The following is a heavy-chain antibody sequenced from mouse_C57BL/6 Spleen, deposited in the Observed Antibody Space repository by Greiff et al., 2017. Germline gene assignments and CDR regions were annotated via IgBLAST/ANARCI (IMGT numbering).Heavy chain of an antibody. CDR1: GFTFSSYG. J-gene: IGHJ2*01. D-gene: IGHD3-3*01. Sequence: EVHLVESGGDLVKPGGSLKLSCAASGFTFSSYGMSWVRQTPDKRLEWVATISSGGSYTYYPDSVKGRFTISRDNAKNTLYLQMSSLKSEDTAMYYCARRGDLGYYFDYWGQGTTLTVSS. CDR2: ISSGGSYT. V-gene: IGHV5-6*01. CDR3: ARRGDLGYYFDY.